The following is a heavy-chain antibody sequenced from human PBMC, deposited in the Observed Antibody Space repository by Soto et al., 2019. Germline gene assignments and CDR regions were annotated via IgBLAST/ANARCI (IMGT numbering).Heavy chain of an antibody. J-gene: IGHJ6*02. CDR2: IIPIFGTA. CDR1: GGTFSSYA. D-gene: IGHD6-19*01. V-gene: IGHV1-69*13. CDR3: ATNQWLVRGTKCYYYGMDV. Sequence: SVKVSCKASGGTFSSYAISWVRQAPGQGLEWMGGIIPIFGTAKYAQKFQGRVTITADDSTSTAYMELSSLRSEDTAVYYCATNQWLVRGTKCYYYGMDVWGQGTTVTVSS.